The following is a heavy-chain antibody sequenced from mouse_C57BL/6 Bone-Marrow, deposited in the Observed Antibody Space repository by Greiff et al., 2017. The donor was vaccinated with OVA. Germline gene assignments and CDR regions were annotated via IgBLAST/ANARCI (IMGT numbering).Heavy chain of an antibody. J-gene: IGHJ3*01. CDR2: ISSGGSYT. CDR1: GFTFSSYG. D-gene: IGHD2-3*01. Sequence: DVMLVESGGDLVKPGGSLKLSCAASGFTFSSYGMSWVRQTPDKRLEWVATISSGGSYTYYPDSVKGRFTISRDNAKNTLYLQMSSLKSEDTAMYYCAREDGYSWFAYWGQGTLVTVSA. CDR3: AREDGYSWFAY. V-gene: IGHV5-6*02.